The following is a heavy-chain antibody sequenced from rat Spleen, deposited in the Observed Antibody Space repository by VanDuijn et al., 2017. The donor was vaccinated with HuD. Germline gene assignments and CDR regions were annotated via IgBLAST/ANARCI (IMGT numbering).Heavy chain of an antibody. D-gene: IGHD1-12*02. Sequence: VQLVESGGGLVQPSQTLSLTCTVSGFSLTSYSIHWVRQPPGKGLEWMGRMRYNGDTSYNSALKSRLSISRDTSKSQVLLKMNSLQAEETAMYFCARSAKYYYDGSYYYVHFDYWGQGVMVTVSS. J-gene: IGHJ2*01. CDR3: ARSAKYYYDGSYYYVHFDY. CDR1: GFSLTSYS. V-gene: IGHV2-63*01. CDR2: MRYNGDT.